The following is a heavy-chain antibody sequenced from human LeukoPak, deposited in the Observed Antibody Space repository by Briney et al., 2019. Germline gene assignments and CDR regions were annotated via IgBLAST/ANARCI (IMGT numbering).Heavy chain of an antibody. CDR1: GFTFSSYG. D-gene: IGHD1-26*01. CDR2: ISYDGSNK. J-gene: IGHJ3*02. Sequence: GGSLRLSCAASGFTFSSYGMHWVRQAPGKGLEWVAVISYDGSNKYYADSVKGRFTISRDNSKNTLYLQMNSLRAEDTAVYYCARAEWWEPTTEDAFDIWGQGTMVTVSS. CDR3: ARAEWWEPTTEDAFDI. V-gene: IGHV3-30*03.